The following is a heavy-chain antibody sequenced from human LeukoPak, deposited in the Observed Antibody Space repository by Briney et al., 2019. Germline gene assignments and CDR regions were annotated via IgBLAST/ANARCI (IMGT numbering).Heavy chain of an antibody. V-gene: IGHV3-43*01. CDR2: ISWDGGST. Sequence: PGGSLRLSCAASGFTFDDYTMHWVRQAPGKGLEWVSLISWDGGSTYYADSVKGRFTISRDNSKNPLYLQMNSLRTEDTALYYCAKDMGGIVVVPAGIDYWGQGNLVTVSS. CDR3: AKDMGGIVVVPAGIDY. D-gene: IGHD2-2*01. CDR1: GFTFDDYT. J-gene: IGHJ4*02.